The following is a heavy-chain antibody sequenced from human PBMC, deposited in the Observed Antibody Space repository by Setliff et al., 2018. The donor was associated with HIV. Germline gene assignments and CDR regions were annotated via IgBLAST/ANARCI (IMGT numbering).Heavy chain of an antibody. D-gene: IGHD3-22*01. V-gene: IGHV4-39*07. Sequence: SETLSLTCTVSGGSISSSSYYWGWIRQPPGKGLEWIGSIYYSGSTYYNPSLKSRVTMSVDTSKNQFSLELNSVTATDTALYYCARAKFYYDSSGFFPLPAAFDFWGQGTMVTVSS. CDR3: ARAKFYYDSSGFFPLPAAFDF. J-gene: IGHJ3*01. CDR1: GGSISSSSYY. CDR2: IYYSGST.